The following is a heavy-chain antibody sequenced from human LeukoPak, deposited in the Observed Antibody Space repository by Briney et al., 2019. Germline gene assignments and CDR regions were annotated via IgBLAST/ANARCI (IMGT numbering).Heavy chain of an antibody. V-gene: IGHV1-69*06. Sequence: GASVKVSCKASGGTFSSYAISWVRQAPGQGLEWMGGIIPIFGTANYAQKFQGRVTITADKSTSTAYMELSSLRSEDTAVYYCAREAVGAAAGRTFDYWGQGTLVTVSS. CDR3: AREAVGAAAGRTFDY. J-gene: IGHJ4*02. CDR1: GGTFSSYA. D-gene: IGHD6-13*01. CDR2: IIPIFGTA.